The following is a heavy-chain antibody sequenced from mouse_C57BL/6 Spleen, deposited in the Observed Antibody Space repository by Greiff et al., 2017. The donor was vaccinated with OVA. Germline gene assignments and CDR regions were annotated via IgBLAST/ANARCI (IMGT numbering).Heavy chain of an antibody. V-gene: IGHV1-15*01. Sequence: VQLQQSGAELVRPGASVTLSCKASGYTFTDYEMHWVKQTPVHGLEWIGAIDPETGGTAYNQKFKGKAILTADKSSSTAYMELRSLTSEDSAVYYCTPGGVKDYYAMDYWGQGTSVTVSS. CDR2: IDPETGGT. J-gene: IGHJ4*01. D-gene: IGHD2-2*01. CDR1: GYTFTDYE. CDR3: TPGGVKDYYAMDY.